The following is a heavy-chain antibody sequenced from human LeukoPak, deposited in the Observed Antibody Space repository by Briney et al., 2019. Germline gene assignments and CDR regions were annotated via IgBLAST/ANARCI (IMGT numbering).Heavy chain of an antibody. D-gene: IGHD6-13*01. CDR2: ISAYNGNT. CDR1: GYTFTSYG. Sequence: ASVKVSCKASGYTFTSYGISWVRQAPGQGLEWMGWISAYNGNTNYAQKLQGRVTMTTDTSTSTAYMELRSLIFDDTAVYYCARADRRVAAAGTNWFDPWGQGTLVTVSS. CDR3: ARADRRVAAAGTNWFDP. J-gene: IGHJ5*02. V-gene: IGHV1-18*01.